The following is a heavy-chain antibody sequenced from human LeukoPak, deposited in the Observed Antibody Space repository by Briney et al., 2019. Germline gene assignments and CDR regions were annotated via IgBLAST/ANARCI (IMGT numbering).Heavy chain of an antibody. V-gene: IGHV4-59*01. CDR3: ARESLGYCSSTSCYSWFDS. CDR2: IYYSGST. Sequence: SSETLSLTCTVSGGSISSYYWSWIRQPPGKGLEWIGYIYYSGSTNYNPSLKSRVTISVDTSKNQFSLKLSSVTAADTAVYYCARESLGYCSSTSCYSWFDSWGQGTLVTVSS. D-gene: IGHD2-2*02. CDR1: GGSISSYY. J-gene: IGHJ5*01.